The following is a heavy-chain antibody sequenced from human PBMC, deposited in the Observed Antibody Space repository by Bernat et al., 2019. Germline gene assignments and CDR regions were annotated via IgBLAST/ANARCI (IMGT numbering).Heavy chain of an antibody. CDR2: ITRGGST. J-gene: IGHJ4*02. D-gene: IGHD3-10*01. CDR3: AKSGSGNFFDY. Sequence: EVQLVESGGGLVQPGGSLRLSCEASGFTFSDHGMSWVRQAPGKGLEWVSAITRGGSTYRADSVKGRFTISRGTSKNTLYLQMNSLRPEDTAVYYCAKSGSGNFFDYWGQGTLVTVSS. CDR1: GFTFSDHG. V-gene: IGHV3-23*04.